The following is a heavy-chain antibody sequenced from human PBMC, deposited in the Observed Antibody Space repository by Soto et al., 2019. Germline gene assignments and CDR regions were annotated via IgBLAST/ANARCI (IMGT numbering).Heavy chain of an antibody. CDR1: GFTFGSYW. J-gene: IGHJ4*01. Sequence: GGSLRLSCAASGFTFGSYWMSWVRQAPGKGPEWLATIKWDASEKKYVDSVKGRFTTSRDNAKNALYLQMDSLRAEDTAVDDCARGSGNGSRASVNQYLVYWGQGT. CDR3: ARGSGNGSRASVNQYLVY. CDR2: IKWDASEK. V-gene: IGHV3-7*01. D-gene: IGHD3-10*01.